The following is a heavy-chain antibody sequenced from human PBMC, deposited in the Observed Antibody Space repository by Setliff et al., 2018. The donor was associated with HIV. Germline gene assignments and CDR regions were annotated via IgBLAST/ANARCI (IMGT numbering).Heavy chain of an antibody. V-gene: IGHV1-2*02. CDR1: GYRFTDYY. D-gene: IGHD3-10*01. J-gene: IGHJ5*02. CDR3: ARGGYYTSGTWFDP. CDR2: INPNSGGT. Sequence: GASVKVSCKASGYRFTDYYIHWVRQAPGQGLEWMGWINPNSGGTNYAQKFQGRVTMTRDTSTSTTYLELDRLTYDDTAIYYCARGGYYTSGTWFDPWGQGTLVTVSS.